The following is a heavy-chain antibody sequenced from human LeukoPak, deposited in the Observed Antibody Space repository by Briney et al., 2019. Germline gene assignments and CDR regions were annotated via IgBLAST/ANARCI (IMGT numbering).Heavy chain of an antibody. D-gene: IGHD6-13*01. Sequence: PSETLSLTCAVYGGSFSGYYWSWIRHPPGKGLECIREINHGGSPNYNPSLKSRVTISVDTSKNQFSLKLSSVTAADTAVYYCARKARQQLVLFNTDWFDPWGQGTLVTVSS. V-gene: IGHV4-34*01. CDR2: INHGGSP. CDR3: ARKARQQLVLFNTDWFDP. CDR1: GGSFSGYY. J-gene: IGHJ5*02.